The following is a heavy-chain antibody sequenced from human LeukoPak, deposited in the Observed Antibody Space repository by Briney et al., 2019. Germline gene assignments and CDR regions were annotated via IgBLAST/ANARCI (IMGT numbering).Heavy chain of an antibody. J-gene: IGHJ3*02. CDR1: GGSISSYY. Sequence: PSETLSLTCTVSGGSISSYYWSWIRQPPGKGLEWIGYIYYSESANYNPSLKSRITISLDTSKNQFSLKLNSVTAADTAVYYCARVGGYPLSACDIWGQGTMVTVSS. CDR3: ARVGGYPLSACDI. CDR2: IYYSESA. D-gene: IGHD3-22*01. V-gene: IGHV4-59*08.